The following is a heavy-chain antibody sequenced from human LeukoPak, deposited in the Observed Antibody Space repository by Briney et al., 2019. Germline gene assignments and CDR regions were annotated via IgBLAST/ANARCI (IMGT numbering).Heavy chain of an antibody. Sequence: PSETLSLTCTVSGGSISSYYWSWIRQPPGKGLEWIGYIFYSGNTNYNPSLKSRVTISVDPSKNQFSLKLGSVTAADTAVYYCAKESGYSYPIWGQGTLVTVSS. V-gene: IGHV4-59*01. CDR2: IFYSGNT. CDR3: AKESGYSYPI. CDR1: GGSISSYY. D-gene: IGHD5-18*01. J-gene: IGHJ4*02.